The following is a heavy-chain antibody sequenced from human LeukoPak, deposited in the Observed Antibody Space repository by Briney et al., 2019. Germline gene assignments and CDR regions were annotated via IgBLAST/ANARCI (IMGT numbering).Heavy chain of an antibody. J-gene: IGHJ4*02. V-gene: IGHV3-7*01. CDR3: ARDFRHYDSSGYGEVFDY. CDR2: IKQDGSEK. D-gene: IGHD3-22*01. CDR1: GFTFSNYW. Sequence: GGSLRLSCAASGFTFSNYWLSWVRQAPGKGLEWVANIKQDGSEKYYVDSVKGRFTISRDNAKNSLYLQMNSLRAEDTAVYYCARDFRHYDSSGYGEVFDYWGQGTLVTVSS.